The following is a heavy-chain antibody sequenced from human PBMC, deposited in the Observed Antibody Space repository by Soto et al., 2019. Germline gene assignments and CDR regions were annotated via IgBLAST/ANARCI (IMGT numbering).Heavy chain of an antibody. V-gene: IGHV4-38-2*02. CDR2: LYHSANT. CDR3: ARDYVYGPKSPGRFDY. Sequence: SETLSLTCAVSGYSISSGYYWGWIRQSPGKGLEWIGSLYHSANTYYNPSLKSRVTLSVDTSKNQFSLTLTSVTAADTAVYFWARDYVYGPKSPGRFDYGGQGTLVTVSS. D-gene: IGHD3-10*01. J-gene: IGHJ4*02. CDR1: GYSISSGYY.